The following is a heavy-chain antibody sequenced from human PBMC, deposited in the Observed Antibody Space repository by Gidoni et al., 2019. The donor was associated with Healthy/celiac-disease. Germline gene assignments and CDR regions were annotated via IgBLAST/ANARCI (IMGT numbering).Heavy chain of an antibody. Sequence: QVQLQESGPGLVKPSETLSLPCTVPGGSVSSGSYYWSWVRQPPGKGLEWIGYIYYSGRTNYNPSLKSRVTISVDTSKTQFSLKLSSVTAADPAVYYCAVASSWVFCYYCGQVTLVTVSS. V-gene: IGHV4-61*01. CDR3: AVASSWVFCYY. D-gene: IGHD6-13*01. CDR2: IYYSGRT. CDR1: GGSVSSGSYY. J-gene: IGHJ4*02.